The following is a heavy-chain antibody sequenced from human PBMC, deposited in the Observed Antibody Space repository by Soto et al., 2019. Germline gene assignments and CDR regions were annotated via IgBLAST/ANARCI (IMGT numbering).Heavy chain of an antibody. D-gene: IGHD4-17*01. Sequence: QVQLVQSGAEVKKPGTSVKVSCKASGYTFTSNGISWVRQAPGQGFEWMGWISTYSGNTNYAQKLQGRVIMTRDTSTSIAYMELRDLRSDDTAVYYCARDGYGDYGYWGQGSLVTVSS. CDR2: ISTYSGNT. CDR3: ARDGYGDYGY. V-gene: IGHV1-18*01. J-gene: IGHJ4*02. CDR1: GYTFTSNG.